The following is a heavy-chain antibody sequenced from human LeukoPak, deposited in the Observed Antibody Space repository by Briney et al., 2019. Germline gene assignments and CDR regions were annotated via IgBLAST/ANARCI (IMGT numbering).Heavy chain of an antibody. J-gene: IGHJ4*02. D-gene: IGHD6-19*01. V-gene: IGHV3-74*01. CDR1: GFTFSKYW. CDR3: ATKQWLAPPPDS. CDR2: INTDGTVA. Sequence: GGSLRLSCAASGFTFSKYWMLWVRQAPGKGLESVSRINTDGTVATYADSVKGRFTVSRDNADNTMFLQMNSVRDEDTAVHYCATKQWLAPPPDSWGQGTPVTVSS.